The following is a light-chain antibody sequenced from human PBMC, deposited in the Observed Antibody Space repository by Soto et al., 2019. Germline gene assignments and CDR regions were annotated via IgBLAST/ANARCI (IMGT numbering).Light chain of an antibody. J-gene: IGKJ5*01. CDR1: QSVSSN. Sequence: EIVMTQSPATLSLSPGERATLSCRASQSVSSNLVWYQQKPGQAPRLLIYGASTRATGIPARFSGTGSGTEFTLTISRLEPEDFAVYYCQQYANSPITFGQGTRLEIK. V-gene: IGKV3-15*01. CDR2: GAS. CDR3: QQYANSPIT.